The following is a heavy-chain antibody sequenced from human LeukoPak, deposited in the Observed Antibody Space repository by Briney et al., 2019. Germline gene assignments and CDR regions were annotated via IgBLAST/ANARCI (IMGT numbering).Heavy chain of an antibody. D-gene: IGHD3-22*01. J-gene: IGHJ4*02. Sequence: GESLQISCQGSGYSFTSYWIGWVRQMPGKGLEWMGIIYPGDSDTRYSPSFQGQVTISADKSISTPYLQWSSLKASDTAMYYCARGDSSQGFDFWGQGSLVTVSS. CDR2: IYPGDSDT. CDR1: GYSFTSYW. CDR3: ARGDSSQGFDF. V-gene: IGHV5-51*01.